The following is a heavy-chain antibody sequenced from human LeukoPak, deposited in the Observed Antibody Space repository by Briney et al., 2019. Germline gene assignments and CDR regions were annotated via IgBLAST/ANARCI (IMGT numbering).Heavy chain of an antibody. J-gene: IGHJ3*02. D-gene: IGHD3-22*01. CDR1: GGSISSSSYY. V-gene: IGHV4-39*07. CDR2: IYYSGST. Sequence: SETLSLTCTVSGGSISSSSYYWGWIRQPPGKGLEWIGSIYYSGSTYYNPSLKSRVTISVDTSKNQFSLKLRSVTAADTAVYYCARVGGITMIVVLITDAFDIWGQGTMVTVSS. CDR3: ARVGGITMIVVLITDAFDI.